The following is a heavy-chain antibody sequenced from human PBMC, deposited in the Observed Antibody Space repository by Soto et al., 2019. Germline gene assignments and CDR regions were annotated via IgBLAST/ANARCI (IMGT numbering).Heavy chain of an antibody. CDR1: GFTISSSA. CDR3: AKITRS. J-gene: IGHJ5*02. CDR2: ISGDGKAT. Sequence: EVQVLESGGGLVQPGGSLRLSCAASGFTISSSAMTWVRQAPGKGLEWISSISGDGKATYYADSVKGRFTISRDSSKTTLYLQMNGLRVEDTATYFCAKITRSSGRGTLVTVAS. V-gene: IGHV3-23*01. D-gene: IGHD3-3*01.